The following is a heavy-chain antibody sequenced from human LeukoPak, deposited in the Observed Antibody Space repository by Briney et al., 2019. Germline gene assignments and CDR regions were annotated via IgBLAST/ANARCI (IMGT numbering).Heavy chain of an antibody. CDR3: ARAGYCSGGSCYMTYYYYGMDV. CDR1: GGTFSSYA. J-gene: IGHJ6*02. D-gene: IGHD2-15*01. V-gene: IGHV1-69*13. Sequence: SVNVSCKASGGTFSSYAISWVRQAPGQGLKWMGGITPIFGTANYAQKFQGRVTITADESTSTAYMELSSLRSEDTAVYYCARAGYCSGGSCYMTYYYYGMDVWGQGTTVTVSS. CDR2: ITPIFGTA.